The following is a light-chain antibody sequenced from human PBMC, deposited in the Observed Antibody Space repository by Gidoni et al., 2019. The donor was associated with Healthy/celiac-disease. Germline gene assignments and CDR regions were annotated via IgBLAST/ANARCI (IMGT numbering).Light chain of an antibody. Sequence: DIQMTQSRSSLSASVGDRVPITCQASQDISNYLTLYQQKPDKAPKLLIYDASHLETGFPSRFSRSGSGTDFMLTISSVEAEDIVTYYSQQSDNPPTFXPXTKVDIK. CDR2: DAS. CDR3: QQSDNPPT. CDR1: QDISNY. J-gene: IGKJ3*01. V-gene: IGKV1-33*01.